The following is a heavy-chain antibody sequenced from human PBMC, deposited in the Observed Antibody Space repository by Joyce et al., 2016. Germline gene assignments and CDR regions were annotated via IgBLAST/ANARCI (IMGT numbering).Heavy chain of an antibody. CDR3: ARGARAAAGTFDAYDI. J-gene: IGHJ3*02. D-gene: IGHD6-13*01. Sequence: QVQLVQSGAEVKKPGSSVKVSCKASGATFSNYAISWVRQAPGQGLEWMGGIIPIFGTTNYAQKCQGRVTITADESTSTAYMEVSRLGSEDTAVYYCARGARAAAGTFDAYDIWGQGTMVTVS. CDR1: GATFSNYA. V-gene: IGHV1-69*01. CDR2: IIPIFGTT.